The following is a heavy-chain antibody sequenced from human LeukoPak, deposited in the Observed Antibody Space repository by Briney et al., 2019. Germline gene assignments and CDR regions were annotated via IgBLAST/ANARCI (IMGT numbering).Heavy chain of an antibody. CDR3: AKTAASLLWFGAHWFDP. V-gene: IGHV3-43D*03. J-gene: IGHJ5*02. Sequence: GGSLRLSCAASGFTFDDYAMHWVRQAPGKGLEWVSLISWDGGSTYYADSVKGRFTISRDNSKNSLYLQMNSLRAEDTAVYYCAKTAASLLWFGAHWFDPWGQGTLVTVSS. CDR1: GFTFDDYA. D-gene: IGHD3-10*01. CDR2: ISWDGGST.